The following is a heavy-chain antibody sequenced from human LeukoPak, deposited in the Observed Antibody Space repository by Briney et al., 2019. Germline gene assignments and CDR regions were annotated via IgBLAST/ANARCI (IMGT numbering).Heavy chain of an antibody. CDR3: ASSNCSSTSCYVSAFDI. V-gene: IGHV3-11*06. CDR1: GFTFSDYY. CDR2: IFSSSSYT. J-gene: IGHJ3*02. D-gene: IGHD2-2*01. Sequence: GGSLRLSCAASGFTFSDYYMSWVRQAPGKGLEWVSYIFSSSSYTNYADSVKGRFTTSRDNAKNSLYLQMNSLRAEDTAVYYCASSNCSSTSCYVSAFDIWGQGTMVTVSS.